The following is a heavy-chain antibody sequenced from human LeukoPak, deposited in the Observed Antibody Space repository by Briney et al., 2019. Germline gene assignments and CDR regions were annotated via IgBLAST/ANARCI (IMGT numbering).Heavy chain of an antibody. CDR2: INPKRGVT. V-gene: IGHV1-2*02. D-gene: IGHD3-3*02. Sequence: ASVNVSCKASGYTFTGYYMHWVRQAPGQGLEWIGWINPKRGVTNYAQKFHGRVTITADKSTSTAYMELSSLRSEDTAVYYCARDRIDGMDVWGQGTTVTVSS. J-gene: IGHJ6*02. CDR1: GYTFTGYY. CDR3: ARDRIDGMDV.